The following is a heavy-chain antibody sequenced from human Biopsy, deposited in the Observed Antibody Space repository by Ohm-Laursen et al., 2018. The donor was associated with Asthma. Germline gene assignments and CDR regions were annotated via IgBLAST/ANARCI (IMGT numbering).Heavy chain of an antibody. D-gene: IGHD4-23*01. CDR3: ARESGQDSGGTGAFDR. CDR2: VSSDEHNK. V-gene: IGHV3-30*03. CDR1: GFVFSQCG. J-gene: IGHJ3*02. Sequence: SLRLSCAASGFVFSQCGMHWVRQGPGKGLEWVALVSSDEHNKYYKDSVKGRFTISRDNSKLRLYLEINSLRVEDSAVYYCARESGQDSGGTGAFDRWGQGIMVAVSS.